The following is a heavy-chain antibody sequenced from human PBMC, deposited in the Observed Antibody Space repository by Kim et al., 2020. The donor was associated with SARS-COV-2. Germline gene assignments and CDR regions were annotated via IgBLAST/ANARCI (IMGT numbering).Heavy chain of an antibody. Sequence: YYSTTLKTRPTISQDTSKNQVVLTMTNMDPVDTATYYCARIPAFVGAFDIWGQGTMVTVSS. J-gene: IGHJ3*02. V-gene: IGHV2-70*01. CDR3: ARIPAFVGAFDI. D-gene: IGHD3-3*02.